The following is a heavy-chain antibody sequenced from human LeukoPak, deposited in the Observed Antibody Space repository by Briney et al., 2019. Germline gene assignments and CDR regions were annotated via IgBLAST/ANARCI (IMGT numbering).Heavy chain of an antibody. Sequence: GGSLRLSCAASGLTVSSNFMTWVRQTPGKALEWVSVIYNGGSTYYADSVKGRFTISRDKSKKTVFLQMNSLRAEDTAVYYCATGMSGTYRVDYWGQGTLVIVSS. V-gene: IGHV3-53*01. CDR1: GLTVSSNF. CDR2: IYNGGST. CDR3: ATGMSGTYRVDY. J-gene: IGHJ4*02. D-gene: IGHD1-26*01.